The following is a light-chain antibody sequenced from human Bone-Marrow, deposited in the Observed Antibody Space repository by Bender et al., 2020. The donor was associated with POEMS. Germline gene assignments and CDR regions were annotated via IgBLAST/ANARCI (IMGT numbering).Light chain of an antibody. V-gene: IGLV2-8*01. J-gene: IGLJ2*01. Sequence: QSALTQPPSASGSPGQSVTISCTGTSSDVGSYNYVSWYQQHPGKAPKLMIYEVSKRPSGVPDRFSGSKSGNTASLTVSGLQAEDEAYYYCSSYACSNNLVFGGGTKLTVL. CDR2: EVS. CDR3: SSYACSNNLV. CDR1: SSDVGSYNY.